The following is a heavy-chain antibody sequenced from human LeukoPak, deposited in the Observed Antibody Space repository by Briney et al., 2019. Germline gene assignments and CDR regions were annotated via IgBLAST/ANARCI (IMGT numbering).Heavy chain of an antibody. D-gene: IGHD2-2*01. J-gene: IGHJ4*02. Sequence: ASVKVSCKASGYTFTSYDINWVRQAPGQGLEWMGWMNPNSGNTGYAQKFQGRVTMTRNTSISTAYMELSSLRSEDTAVYYCARGHKLRYCSSTSCYRNFDYWGQGTLVTVSS. CDR1: GYTFTSYD. V-gene: IGHV1-8*01. CDR2: MNPNSGNT. CDR3: ARGHKLRYCSSTSCYRNFDY.